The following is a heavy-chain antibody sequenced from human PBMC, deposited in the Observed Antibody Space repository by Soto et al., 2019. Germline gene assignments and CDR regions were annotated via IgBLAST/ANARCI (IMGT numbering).Heavy chain of an antibody. D-gene: IGHD2-2*02. V-gene: IGHV1-69*01. J-gene: IGHJ5*02. CDR2: IIPIFGTA. CDR3: ARETGHCSSTSRYNNWYDT. Sequence: GASVKVSCKASGGTFSSYAISWVRQAPGQGLEWMGGIIPIFGTANYAQKFQGRVTITADESTSTAYMELSSLRSEDTAVYYCARETGHCSSTSRYNNWYDTWGQGTLVTVSP. CDR1: GGTFSSYA.